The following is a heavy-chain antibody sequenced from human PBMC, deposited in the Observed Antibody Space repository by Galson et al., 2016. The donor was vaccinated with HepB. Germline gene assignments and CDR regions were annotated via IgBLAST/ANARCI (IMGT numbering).Heavy chain of an antibody. Sequence: SLRLSCAASGFIFSSYAMHWVRQAPGKGLEWVAVISFDGSNKYYADSVRGRFTISRDNSKSNLYLQMNSLRAEDTAVYYCARDECSSTRCDIRYYGMDVWGQGTLVTVSS. CDR1: GFIFSSYA. CDR2: ISFDGSNK. CDR3: ARDECSSTRCDIRYYGMDV. D-gene: IGHD2-2*01. V-gene: IGHV3-30*04. J-gene: IGHJ6*02.